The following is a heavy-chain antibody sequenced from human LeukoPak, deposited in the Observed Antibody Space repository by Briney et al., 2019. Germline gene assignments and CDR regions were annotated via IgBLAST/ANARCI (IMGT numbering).Heavy chain of an antibody. J-gene: IGHJ4*02. Sequence: GGSLRLSCAASGFTFSSYSMNWVRQAPGKGLEWVSSISSSSSYIYYADSVKGRFTISRDNAKNSLYLQMNSLRAEDTAVYYCARVRSDTSSYYYWGQGTLVTVSS. D-gene: IGHD3-10*01. CDR3: ARVRSDTSSYYY. CDR2: ISSSSSYI. CDR1: GFTFSSYS. V-gene: IGHV3-21*01.